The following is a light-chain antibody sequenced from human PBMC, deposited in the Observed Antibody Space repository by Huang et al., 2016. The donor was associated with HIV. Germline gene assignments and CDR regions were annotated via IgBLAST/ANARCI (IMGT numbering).Light chain of an antibody. CDR1: QSVLYSSNNKNY. CDR3: QQYYSASCT. Sequence: DIVMTQSPDSLAVSLGERATINCKSSQSVLYSSNNKNYLAWYQQKPGQPPKLLIYWASTRESGVPDRFSGSGSGTDITLTISSLQAEDVAVYYCQQYYSASCTFGGGTNVEIK. V-gene: IGKV4-1*01. J-gene: IGKJ4*01. CDR2: WAS.